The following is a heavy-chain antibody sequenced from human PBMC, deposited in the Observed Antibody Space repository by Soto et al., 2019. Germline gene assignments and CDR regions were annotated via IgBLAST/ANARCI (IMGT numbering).Heavy chain of an antibody. D-gene: IGHD3-22*01. Sequence: QVQLVQSGAEVKKPGASVKVSCKASGYTFTAYYMHWLRQDPGQGLELMGWINPNSGGTNYAQRFQGRVTVTNDASISTTYMELSSLGSDDTAVYYCARGDFDRSGNYNAGWFAPWGQGTLVTVSS. V-gene: IGHV1-2*02. J-gene: IGHJ5*02. CDR3: ARGDFDRSGNYNAGWFAP. CDR2: INPNSGGT. CDR1: GYTFTAYY.